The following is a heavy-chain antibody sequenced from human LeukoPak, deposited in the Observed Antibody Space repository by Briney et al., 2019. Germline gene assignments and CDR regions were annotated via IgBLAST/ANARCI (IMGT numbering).Heavy chain of an antibody. J-gene: IGHJ4*02. CDR3: ARQDPFYY. V-gene: IGHV5-51*01. CDR1: GYRFTNYW. Sequence: GESLKISCRGSGYRFTNYWIGWVRQMPGKGLEWMWIIYPGDSDTRYSSSFQGQVTISADKSISTAYLQRSSLKASDTGMYYCARQDPFYYWGQGNLVTVSS. CDR2: IYPGDSDT.